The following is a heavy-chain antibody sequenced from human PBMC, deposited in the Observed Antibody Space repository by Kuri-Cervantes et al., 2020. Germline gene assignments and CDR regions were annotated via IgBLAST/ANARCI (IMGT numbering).Heavy chain of an antibody. CDR3: ARGAIAAAGKYCRFDP. J-gene: IGHJ5*02. D-gene: IGHD6-13*01. V-gene: IGHV4-59*12. CDR1: GGSISSYY. Sequence: SETLSLTCTVSGGSISSYYWSWIRQPPGKGLEWIGYTYYSGSTNYNPSLKSRVTISVDTSKNQFSLKLSSVTAADTAVYYCARGAIAAAGKYCRFDPWGQGTLVTVSS. CDR2: TYYSGST.